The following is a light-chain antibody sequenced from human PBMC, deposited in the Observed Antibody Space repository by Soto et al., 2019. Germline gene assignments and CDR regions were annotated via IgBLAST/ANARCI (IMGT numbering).Light chain of an antibody. CDR2: KAS. V-gene: IGKV1-5*03. CDR3: QQYERYST. Sequence: DYQVTQSPSTLSASVGDRVTITCRASQNIYTWLAWYQQKPGIAPKLLIHKASTLESGVPSRFSGSGYGTEFTLTISDLQPEDSATYYCQQYERYSTFGQGTKV. J-gene: IGKJ1*01. CDR1: QNIYTW.